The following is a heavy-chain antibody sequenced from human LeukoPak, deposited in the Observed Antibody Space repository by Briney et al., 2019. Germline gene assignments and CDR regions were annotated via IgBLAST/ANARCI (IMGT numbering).Heavy chain of an antibody. J-gene: IGHJ4*02. V-gene: IGHV3-30*02. CDR1: GFSFSDYG. CDR3: AKDRAGNSWNFDY. CDR2: IRKDGINT. D-gene: IGHD6-13*01. Sequence: GGSLRLSCAASGFSFSDYGMHWVRQAPGKGLEWVSFIRKDGINTNYVDSVKGRFTISRDTSNKMVYLQMISLRTEDMAVYYCAKDRAGNSWNFDYWGQGILVAVSS.